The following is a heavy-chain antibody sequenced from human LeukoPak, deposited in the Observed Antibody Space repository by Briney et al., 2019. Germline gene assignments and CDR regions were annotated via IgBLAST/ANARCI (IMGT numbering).Heavy chain of an antibody. CDR1: GGSISSYY. CDR3: VRSSTYHLFDD. D-gene: IGHD2-15*01. J-gene: IGHJ4*02. Sequence: SETLSLTCTVSGGSISSYYCSWIRQPPGKGLEWIGYMYYSGSTNYNPSLKSRVTISVDMSKNQFSLKLSSVAAADTAVYYCVRSSTYHLFDDWGQGTLVTVSS. CDR2: MYYSGST. V-gene: IGHV4-59*08.